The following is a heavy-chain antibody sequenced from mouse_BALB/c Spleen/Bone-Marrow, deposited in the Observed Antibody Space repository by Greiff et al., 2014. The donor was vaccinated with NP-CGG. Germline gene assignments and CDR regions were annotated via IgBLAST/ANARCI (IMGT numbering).Heavy chain of an antibody. CDR1: GYAFTNYL. J-gene: IGHJ4*01. D-gene: IGHD2-4*01. CDR3: ARAITDAMDY. Sequence: LVESGAELVRPGTSVEVSCKGSGYAFTNYLIEWVKQRPGQGLEWIGVINSGSGGTKYNEKFKGKATLTADKSSSTAYMQLSSLTSDDSAVYFCARAITDAMDYWGQGTSVTVSS. V-gene: IGHV1-54*03. CDR2: INSGSGGT.